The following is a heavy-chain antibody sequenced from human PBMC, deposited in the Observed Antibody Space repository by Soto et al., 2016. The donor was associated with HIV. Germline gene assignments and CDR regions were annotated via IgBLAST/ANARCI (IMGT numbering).Heavy chain of an antibody. CDR2: INGSGGST. V-gene: IGHV3-23*01. Sequence: EVQLLESGGGLVQPGGSLRLSCAASGFTFSSYAMSWVRQAPGKGLEWVSTINGSGGSTYYADSVKGRFTISRDNSKNTLYLQMNSLRAEDTAVYYCARTNYYGSGLLDWYFDLWGPWHPGSLSPQ. D-gene: IGHD3-10*01. CDR1: GFTFSSYA. CDR3: ARTNYYGSGLLDWYFDL. J-gene: IGHJ2*01.